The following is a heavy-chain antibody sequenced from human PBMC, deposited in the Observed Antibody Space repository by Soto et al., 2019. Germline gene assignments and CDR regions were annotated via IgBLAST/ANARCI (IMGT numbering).Heavy chain of an antibody. CDR1: GFTFAKYW. Sequence: GGSLRLSCVVSGFTFAKYWMHWVRQAPGKGLVWVARIETDGTTQTYADSVEGRFTISRDNAKNTLYLHMNSLRAEDTAVYYCGRQAALWEKVDFRGHGTPVTVS. V-gene: IGHV3-74*01. CDR3: GRQAALWEKVDF. CDR2: IETDGTTQ. J-gene: IGHJ1*01. D-gene: IGHD3-10*01.